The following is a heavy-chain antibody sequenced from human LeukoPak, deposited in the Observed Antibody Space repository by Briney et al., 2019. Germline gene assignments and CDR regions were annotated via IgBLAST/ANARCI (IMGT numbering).Heavy chain of an antibody. Sequence: SQTLSHTCTVSGGSISSGDYYWSWIRQPPGKGLEWIGYIYYSGSTYYNPSLKSRVTISVDTSKNQFSLKLSSVTAADTAVYYCARGEYYDFWSGYIDYWGQGTLVTVSS. CDR2: IYYSGST. V-gene: IGHV4-30-4*01. CDR1: GGSISSGDYY. J-gene: IGHJ4*02. CDR3: ARGEYYDFWSGYIDY. D-gene: IGHD3-3*01.